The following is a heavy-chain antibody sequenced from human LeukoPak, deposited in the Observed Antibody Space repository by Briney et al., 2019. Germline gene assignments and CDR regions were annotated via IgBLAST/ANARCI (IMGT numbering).Heavy chain of an antibody. CDR1: GFTFSSYA. D-gene: IGHD3-16*02. V-gene: IGHV3-23*01. CDR2: ISGSGGST. J-gene: IGHJ4*02. Sequence: GGSLRLSCAGSGFTFSSYAMSWVRQAPGKGLEWVSAISGSGGSTYYAGSVKGRFTISRDNSKNTLYLQMNSLRAEDTAVYYCAKDLIGNSFDYWGQGTLVTVSS. CDR3: AKDLIGNSFDY.